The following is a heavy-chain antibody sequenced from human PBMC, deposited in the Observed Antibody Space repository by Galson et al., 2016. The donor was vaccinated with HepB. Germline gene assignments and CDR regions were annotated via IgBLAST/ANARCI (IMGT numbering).Heavy chain of an antibody. D-gene: IGHD2-2*01. CDR2: ISYDGSNK. CDR3: AKDGRIYCSSASCHDHFHY. V-gene: IGHV3-30*18. J-gene: IGHJ4*02. Sequence: GLAWVAFISYDGSNKKYADSVKGRFTISRDNSKKTLYLQMNSLRAEDTAVYYCAKDGRIYCSSASCHDHFHYWGQGTLVTVSS.